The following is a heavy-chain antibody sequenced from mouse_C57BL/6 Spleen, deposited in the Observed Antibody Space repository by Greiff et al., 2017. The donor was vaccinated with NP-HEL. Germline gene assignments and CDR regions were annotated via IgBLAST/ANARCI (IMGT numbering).Heavy chain of an antibody. CDR2: ISSGSSTI. Sequence: EVKLVESGGGLVKPGGSLKLSCAASGFTFSDYGMHWVRQAPAKGLEWVAYISSGSSTIYYADTVKGRFTISRDNAKNTLFLPMTSLMSEDTAMYYCTRRPGFAYWGQGTLVTVSA. CDR1: GFTFSDYG. J-gene: IGHJ3*01. CDR3: TRRPGFAY. V-gene: IGHV5-17*01.